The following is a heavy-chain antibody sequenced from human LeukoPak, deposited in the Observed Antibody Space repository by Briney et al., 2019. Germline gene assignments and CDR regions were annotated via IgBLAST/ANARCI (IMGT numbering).Heavy chain of an antibody. CDR2: IHYSGSS. CDR1: GGSISSHY. D-gene: IGHD3-16*01. CDR3: ARDLGTS. Sequence: PSETLSLTCTVSGGSISSHYWSWIRQPPGKGLEWIGEIHYSGSSNYNPSLKSRVTMAVDTSKNQFSLKLSSMTAADTAVYYCARDLGTSWGQGTLVTVSS. J-gene: IGHJ5*02. V-gene: IGHV4-59*11.